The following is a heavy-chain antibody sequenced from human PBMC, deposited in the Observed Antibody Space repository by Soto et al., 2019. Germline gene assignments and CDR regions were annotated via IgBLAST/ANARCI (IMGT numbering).Heavy chain of an antibody. J-gene: IGHJ4*02. V-gene: IGHV1-69*01. CDR2: IIPIFGTA. CDR3: AREGRYCSSTSCYAEFDY. D-gene: IGHD2-2*01. Sequence: VQLVQSGAEVKKPGSSVKVSCKASGGTFRSYAISWVRQAPGQGLEWMGGIIPIFGTANYAQKFQGRVTITADESTSTAYMELSSLRSEDTAVYYCAREGRYCSSTSCYAEFDYWGQGTLVTVSS. CDR1: GGTFRSYA.